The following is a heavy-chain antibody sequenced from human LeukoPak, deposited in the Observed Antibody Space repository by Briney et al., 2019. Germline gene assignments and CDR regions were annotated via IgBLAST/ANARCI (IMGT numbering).Heavy chain of an antibody. V-gene: IGHV3-23*01. CDR1: GFTVSSYA. CDR3: AKDRLRVWFDP. Sequence: GRSLRLSCAASGFTVSSYAMSWVRQAPGKGLEWVSAISGSGGSPYYADSVKGRFTISRDNSTNTLYLQTNSLRAENTVVYYCAKDRLRVWFDPSGQGTLVTVSS. D-gene: IGHD2-15*01. CDR2: ISGSGGSP. J-gene: IGHJ5*02.